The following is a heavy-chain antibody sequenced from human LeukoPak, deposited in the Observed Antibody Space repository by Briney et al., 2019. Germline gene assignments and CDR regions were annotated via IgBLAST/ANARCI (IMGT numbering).Heavy chain of an antibody. CDR1: GGSFSGYY. Sequence: SETLSLTCAVYGGSFSGYYWSWIRQPPGKGLEWIGEINHSGSTNYNPSLKSRVTISVDTSKNQFSLKLSSVTAADTAVYYCARGARITIFGVVIKKGPLDYWGQGTLVTVSS. J-gene: IGHJ4*02. V-gene: IGHV4-34*01. D-gene: IGHD3-3*01. CDR3: ARGARITIFGVVIKKGPLDY. CDR2: INHSGST.